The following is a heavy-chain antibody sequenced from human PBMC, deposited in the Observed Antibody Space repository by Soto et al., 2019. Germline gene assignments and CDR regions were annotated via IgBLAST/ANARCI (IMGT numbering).Heavy chain of an antibody. Sequence: QVQLVQSGAEVREPGASVKLSCQASGYTFTHYYIHWVRQAPGQGLEWLGIINPDTGTTSYAQTFQGRVTLTTDTSASTVYLELRGLAAEDTAVYYCASCPIYGGDSYFAYWGQGTLVTVAS. V-gene: IGHV1-46*01. CDR3: ASCPIYGGDSYFAY. CDR1: GYTFTHYY. CDR2: INPDTGTT. J-gene: IGHJ4*02. D-gene: IGHD2-21*01.